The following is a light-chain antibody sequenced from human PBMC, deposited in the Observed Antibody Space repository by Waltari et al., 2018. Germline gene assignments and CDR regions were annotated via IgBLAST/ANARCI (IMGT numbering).Light chain of an antibody. CDR1: ESLLSPSNNMNY. Sequence: DIVMTQSPDSLAVSLGERAPIPCHSTESLLSPSNNMNYLAWYQQRPGQPPRLLIYLTSTRESGVPDRFSGSGSGTDFTLTISSLQTEDVATYFCQQYFRGPISFGPGTKLEMK. J-gene: IGKJ3*01. V-gene: IGKV4-1*01. CDR3: QQYFRGPIS. CDR2: LTS.